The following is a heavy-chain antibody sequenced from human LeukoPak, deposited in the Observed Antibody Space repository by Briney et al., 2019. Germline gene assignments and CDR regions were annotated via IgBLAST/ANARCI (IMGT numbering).Heavy chain of an antibody. CDR3: AREASPTDYGDYAPGAFDI. CDR2: INPNSGGT. Sequence: ASVKVSCKASGYTFTGYYMHWVRQAPGQGLEWMGWINPNSGGTNYAQKFRGRVTMTRDTSISTAYMELSRLRSDDTAVYYCAREASPTDYGDYAPGAFDIWGQGTMVTVSS. D-gene: IGHD4-17*01. J-gene: IGHJ3*02. V-gene: IGHV1-2*02. CDR1: GYTFTGYY.